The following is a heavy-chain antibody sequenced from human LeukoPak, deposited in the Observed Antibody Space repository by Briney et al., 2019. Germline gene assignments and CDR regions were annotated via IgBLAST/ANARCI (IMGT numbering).Heavy chain of an antibody. J-gene: IGHJ5*02. CDR2: IYYSGST. V-gene: IGHV4-59*01. Sequence: SETLSLTCTVSGGSISSYYWSWIRQPPGKGLEWIGYIYYSGSTNYNPPLKSRVTISVDTSKNQFSLKLSSVTAADTAVYYCARGHSSGWYDPWGQGTLVTVSS. CDR1: GGSISSYY. D-gene: IGHD6-19*01. CDR3: ARGHSSGWYDP.